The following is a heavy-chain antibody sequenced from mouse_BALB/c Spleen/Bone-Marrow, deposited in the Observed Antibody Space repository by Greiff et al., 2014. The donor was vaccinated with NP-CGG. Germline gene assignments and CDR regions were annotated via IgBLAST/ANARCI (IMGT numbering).Heavy chain of an antibody. J-gene: IGHJ2*01. D-gene: IGHD2-1*01. CDR1: GLTFSNFG. CDR3: ARSHFYGNYFDY. V-gene: IGHV5-17*02. Sequence: EVQRVESGGGLVQPGGSRKLSCAASGLTFSNFGMHWFRQSPEKGLEWVAFVSTGSTIIYYADTVKGRFTISRDNPENTLFLQMTSLRSEDTAIYYCARSHFYGNYFDYWGQGTTLTVSS. CDR2: VSTGSTII.